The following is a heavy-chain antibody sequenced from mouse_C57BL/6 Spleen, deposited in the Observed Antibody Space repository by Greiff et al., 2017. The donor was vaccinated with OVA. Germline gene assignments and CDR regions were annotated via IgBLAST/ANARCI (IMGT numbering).Heavy chain of an antibody. Sequence: EVQLQESGPGLVKPSQSLSLTCSVTGYSITSGYYWNWIRQFPGNKLEWMGYISYDGSNNYNPSLKNRISITRDTSKNQFFLKLNSVTTEDTATYYCARAWDVYFDYWGQGTTLTVSS. CDR3: ARAWDVYFDY. J-gene: IGHJ2*01. CDR2: ISYDGSN. D-gene: IGHD4-1*01. CDR1: GYSITSGYY. V-gene: IGHV3-6*01.